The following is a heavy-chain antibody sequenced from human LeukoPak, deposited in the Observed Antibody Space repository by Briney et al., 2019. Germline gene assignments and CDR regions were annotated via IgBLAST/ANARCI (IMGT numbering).Heavy chain of an antibody. CDR3: ARDPNLRGPFDY. CDR1: GFTFSSYE. D-gene: IGHD1-14*01. Sequence: GGSLRLSCAASGFTFSSYEMNWVRQAPGKGLEWVSYISSSGSTIYYADSVKGRFTISRDNAKNSLYLQMNSLRAEDTAVYYCARDPNLRGPFDYWGQGTLVTVSS. J-gene: IGHJ4*02. V-gene: IGHV3-48*03. CDR2: ISSSGSTI.